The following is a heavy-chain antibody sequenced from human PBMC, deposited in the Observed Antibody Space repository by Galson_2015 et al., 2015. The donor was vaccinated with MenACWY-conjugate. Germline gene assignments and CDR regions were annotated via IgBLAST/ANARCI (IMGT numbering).Heavy chain of an antibody. CDR1: GFTFSSYW. CDR3: AVYCSSTRCYGASGGY. V-gene: IGHV3-74*01. J-gene: IGHJ4*02. CDR2: INSDGSST. D-gene: IGHD2-2*01. Sequence: SLRLSCAASGFTFSSYWMHWVRQAPGKGLVWVSLINSDGSSTSYADSVKGRFTISRDNAKNTLYLQMNSLRAEDTAVYYCAVYCSSTRCYGASGGYWGQGTPVTVSS.